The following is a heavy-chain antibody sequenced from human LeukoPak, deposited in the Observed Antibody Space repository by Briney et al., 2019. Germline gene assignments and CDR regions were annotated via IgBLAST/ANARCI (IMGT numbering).Heavy chain of an antibody. D-gene: IGHD2-2*01. CDR1: GYSFPSYW. J-gene: IGHJ4*02. V-gene: IGHV5-51*01. Sequence: WESLKISCKGSGYSFPSYWIGWGRQMPGKGLEWMGVIYPSEPDTRYSPSFQGQVTISADKSISTAYLQWSSPKGPDTAMYYCERWFGSRSSCYGHWGQGTLVTVSS. CDR3: ERWFGSRSSCYGH. CDR2: IYPSEPDT.